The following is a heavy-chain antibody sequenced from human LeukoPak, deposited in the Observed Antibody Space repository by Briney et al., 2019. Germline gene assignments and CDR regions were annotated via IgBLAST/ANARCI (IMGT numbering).Heavy chain of an antibody. CDR3: ATTGPDFWSGYYDY. D-gene: IGHD3-3*01. J-gene: IGHJ4*02. Sequence: VASVKVSCKVSGYTLTELSMHWVRQAPGEGLEWMGGFDPEDGETIYAQKFQGRVTMTEDTSTDTAYMELSSLRSEDTAVYYCATTGPDFWSGYYDYWGQGTLVTVSS. CDR1: GYTLTELS. CDR2: FDPEDGET. V-gene: IGHV1-24*01.